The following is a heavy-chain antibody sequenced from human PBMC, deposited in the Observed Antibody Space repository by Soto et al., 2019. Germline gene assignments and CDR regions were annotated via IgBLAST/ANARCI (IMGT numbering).Heavy chain of an antibody. D-gene: IGHD6-13*01. CDR1: GFTFSSYS. J-gene: IGHJ6*02. Sequence: EVQLVESGGGLVKPGGSLRLSCAAPGFTFSSYSMNWVRQAPGKGLEWVSSISSSSSYIYYADSVKGRFTISIDNAKNSLYLQMNSLRAEDTAVYYCARENGYLDYYYYGMDVWGQGTTVTVSS. CDR2: ISSSSSYI. V-gene: IGHV3-21*01. CDR3: ARENGYLDYYYYGMDV.